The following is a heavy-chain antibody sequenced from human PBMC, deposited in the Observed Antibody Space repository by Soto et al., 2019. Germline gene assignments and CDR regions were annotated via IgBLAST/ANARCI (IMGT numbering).Heavy chain of an antibody. CDR3: ARDPDYDFWSGYYFDY. V-gene: IGHV3-33*01. J-gene: IGHJ4*02. Sequence: PGGSLRLSCAASGFTFSSYGMHWVRQAPGKGLEWVAVIWYDGSNKYYADSVKGRFTISRDNSKNTLYLQMNSLRAEDTAVYYCARDPDYDFWSGYYFDYWGQGTLVTSPQ. CDR1: GFTFSSYG. CDR2: IWYDGSNK. D-gene: IGHD3-3*01.